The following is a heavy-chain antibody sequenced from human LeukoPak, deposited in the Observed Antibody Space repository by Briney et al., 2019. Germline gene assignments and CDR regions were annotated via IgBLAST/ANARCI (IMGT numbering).Heavy chain of an antibody. D-gene: IGHD3-3*01. CDR2: ISYDGSNK. CDR3: ARDTIEEGPGDYFDY. V-gene: IGHV3-30-3*01. Sequence: GGSLRLSYAASGFTFSSYAMHWVRQAPGKGLEWVAVISYDGSNKYYADSVKGRFTISRDNSKNTLYLQMNSLRAEDTAVYYCARDTIEEGPGDYFDYWGQGTLVTVSS. J-gene: IGHJ4*02. CDR1: GFTFSSYA.